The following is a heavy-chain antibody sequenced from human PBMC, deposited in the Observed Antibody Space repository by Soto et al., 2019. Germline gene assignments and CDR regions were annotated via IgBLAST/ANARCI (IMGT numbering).Heavy chain of an antibody. CDR3: ARERTGLLWFGESSYGMDV. D-gene: IGHD3-10*01. J-gene: IGHJ6*02. CDR1: GFTFSSYE. V-gene: IGHV3-48*03. CDR2: ISSSGSTI. Sequence: EVQLVESGGGLVQPGGSLRLSCAASGFTFSSYEMNWVRQAPGKGLEWVSYISSSGSTIYYADSVKGRFTISRDNAKNSLYLQMNSRRAEDTAVYYCARERTGLLWFGESSYGMDVWGQGTMVTVSS.